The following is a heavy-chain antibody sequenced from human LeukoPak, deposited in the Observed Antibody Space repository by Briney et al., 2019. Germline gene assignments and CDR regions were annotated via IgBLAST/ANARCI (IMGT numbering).Heavy chain of an antibody. J-gene: IGHJ4*02. Sequence: PSETLSLTCTVSGGSISSYYWSWIRQPPGKGQEWIGYIYYSGSTNYNPSLKSRVTISVDTSKNQFSLKLSSVTAADTAVYYCARERLAYCGGDCYDYFDYWGQGTLVTVSS. CDR3: ARERLAYCGGDCYDYFDY. CDR2: IYYSGST. D-gene: IGHD2-21*01. V-gene: IGHV4-59*01. CDR1: GGSISSYY.